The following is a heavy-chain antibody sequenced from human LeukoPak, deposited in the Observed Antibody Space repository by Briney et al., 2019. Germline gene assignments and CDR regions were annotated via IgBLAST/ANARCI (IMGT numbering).Heavy chain of an antibody. D-gene: IGHD4-23*01. V-gene: IGHV3-30*02. CDR1: GFTFSSYG. CDR2: IRYDGSNK. CDR3: ARSTPTVVTPDY. J-gene: IGHJ4*02. Sequence: GGSLRLSCAASGFTFSSYGMHWVRQAPGKGLEWVAFIRYDGSNKYYADSVKGRFTISRDNSKNTLYLQMNSLRAEDSAVYYCARSTPTVVTPDYWGQGALVTVSS.